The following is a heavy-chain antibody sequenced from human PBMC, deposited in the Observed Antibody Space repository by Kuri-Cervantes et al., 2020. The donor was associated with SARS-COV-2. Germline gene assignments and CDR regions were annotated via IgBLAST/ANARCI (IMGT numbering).Heavy chain of an antibody. CDR1: GYTFTGYY. J-gene: IGHJ4*02. D-gene: IGHD2-15*01. Sequence: ASVKVSCKASGYTFTGYYMHWVRQAPGQGLEWMGRISPNSGGTNYAQKLQGRVTMTRDTSISTAYMELSRLRSDDTAVYYCASQLGGGASEYYFDYWGQGTLVTVSS. CDR2: ISPNSGGT. V-gene: IGHV1-2*06. CDR3: ASQLGGGASEYYFDY.